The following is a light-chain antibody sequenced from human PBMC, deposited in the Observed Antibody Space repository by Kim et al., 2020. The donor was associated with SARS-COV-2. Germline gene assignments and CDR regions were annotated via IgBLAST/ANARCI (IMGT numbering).Light chain of an antibody. CDR3: QAWDSSTVV. CDR2: QDS. J-gene: IGLJ2*01. Sequence: SYELTQPPSVSVSPGQPASITCSGDKLGDKYACWYQQKPCQSPVLVIYQDSKRPSGIPERFSGSNSGNTATLTISGTQAMDVADYYCQAWDSSTVVFGGGTQLTVL. V-gene: IGLV3-1*01. CDR1: KLGDKY.